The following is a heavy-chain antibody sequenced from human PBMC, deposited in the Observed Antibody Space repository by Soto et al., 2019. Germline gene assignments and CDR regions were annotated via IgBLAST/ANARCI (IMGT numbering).Heavy chain of an antibody. D-gene: IGHD2-2*01. CDR2: ISWNSGTI. J-gene: IGHJ4*02. CDR1: GFIFDDYA. V-gene: IGHV3-9*01. CDR3: TKGRSTSCFAPVDY. Sequence: EVQLVESGGGLVQPGRSLRLSCAASGFIFDDYAMHWVRQAPGKGLEWVSSISWNSGTIVYADSVKGRFTISRDNAKNSLYLQMNSLRTVHTAFYYCTKGRSTSCFAPVDYWGQGTLVTVSS.